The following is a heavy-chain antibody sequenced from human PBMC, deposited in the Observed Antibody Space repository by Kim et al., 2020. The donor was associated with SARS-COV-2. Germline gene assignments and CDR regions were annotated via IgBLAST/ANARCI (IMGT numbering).Heavy chain of an antibody. CDR3: ARAEHQLAGGYYAMDV. Sequence: GGSLRLSCAASGFIFPNYYMTWVRQAPGKGLEWISHISGSSNYRNYADSVKGRFTISRDNAKNSVYLQMNSLMPDDTAVYYCARAEHQLAGGYYAMDVWGQGTTVAVSS. V-gene: IGHV3-11*06. CDR1: GFIFPNYY. D-gene: IGHD6-13*01. J-gene: IGHJ6*01. CDR2: ISGSSNYR.